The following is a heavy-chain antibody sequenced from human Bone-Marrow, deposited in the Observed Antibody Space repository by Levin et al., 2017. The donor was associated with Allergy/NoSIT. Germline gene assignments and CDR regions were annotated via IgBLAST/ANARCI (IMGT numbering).Heavy chain of an antibody. D-gene: IGHD6-19*01. CDR1: GGSISSGGYY. CDR2: IYYSGST. Sequence: SETLSLTCTVSGGSISSGGYYWSWIRQHPGKGLEWIGYIYYSGSTYYNPSLKSRVTISVDTSKNQFSLKLSSVTAADTAVYYCARVGAQWLAPEYYFDYWGQGTLVTVSS. J-gene: IGHJ4*02. V-gene: IGHV4-31*03. CDR3: ARVGAQWLAPEYYFDY.